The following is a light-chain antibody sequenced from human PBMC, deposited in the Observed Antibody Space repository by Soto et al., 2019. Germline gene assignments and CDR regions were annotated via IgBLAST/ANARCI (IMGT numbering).Light chain of an antibody. Sequence: MHMTQTSPTLFASVADIVPIPCRSTHSIIVWLSWYQQKPRKAPKVLIWDASSLKTGVPSRFSGSGSGTDFTLTITSLQPEDFATYYCQQGYSDRWTFGQGSKVDIK. CDR2: DAS. V-gene: IGKV1-5*01. J-gene: IGKJ1*01. CDR1: HSIIVW. CDR3: QQGYSDRWT.